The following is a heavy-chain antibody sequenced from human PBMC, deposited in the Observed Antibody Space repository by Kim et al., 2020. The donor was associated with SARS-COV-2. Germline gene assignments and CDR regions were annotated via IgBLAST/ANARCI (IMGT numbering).Heavy chain of an antibody. D-gene: IGHD1-26*01. Sequence: SETLSLTCTVSGGSISSYYWSWIRQPAGKGLEWIGRIYTSGSTNYNPSLKSRVTMSVDTSKNQFSLKLSSVTAADTAVYYCARDSPPRGWELLSTSYGMEVWGQGTTVTVPS. CDR1: GGSISSYY. CDR3: ARDSPPRGWELLSTSYGMEV. CDR2: IYTSGST. V-gene: IGHV4-4*07. J-gene: IGHJ6*02.